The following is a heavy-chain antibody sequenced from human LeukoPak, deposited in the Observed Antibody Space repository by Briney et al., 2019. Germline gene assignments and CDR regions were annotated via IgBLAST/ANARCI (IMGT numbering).Heavy chain of an antibody. CDR1: GYTFTAYY. J-gene: IGHJ4*02. CDR2: INPNSGGT. CDR3: ARVRSYCTNGVCYWDLDY. V-gene: IGHV1-2*02. Sequence: GASVKVSCKASGYTFTAYYVHWVRQAPGQGLEWMGWINPNSGGTNYAQKFQGRVTMTRDTSISTAYMELSRLRSDDTAVYYCARVRSYCTNGVCYWDLDYWGQGTLVTVSS. D-gene: IGHD2-8*01.